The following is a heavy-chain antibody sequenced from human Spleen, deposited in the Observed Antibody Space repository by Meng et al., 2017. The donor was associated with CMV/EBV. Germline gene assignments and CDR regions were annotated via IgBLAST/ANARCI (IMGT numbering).Heavy chain of an antibody. J-gene: IGHJ6*02. V-gene: IGHV1-69*10. CDR1: GDSFSRHA. Sequence: SVKVSCKAPGDSFSRHAVSWVRQAPGQGLEWMGGFIPVLEVTHYAQRFQGRVTITADKSTSTAYMELSSLRSEDTAVYYCARGSFGSGTYVYYYAMDVWGQGTTVTVSS. CDR2: FIPVLEVT. D-gene: IGHD3-10*01. CDR3: ARGSFGSGTYVYYYAMDV.